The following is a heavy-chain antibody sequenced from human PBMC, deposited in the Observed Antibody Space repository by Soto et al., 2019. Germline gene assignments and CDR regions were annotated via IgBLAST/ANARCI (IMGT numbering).Heavy chain of an antibody. CDR1: GDPINNYY. Sequence: PSETLSLTCTVSGDPINNYYWSWIRQPPGKGLEWIGYIYYSGNTKYSPSLKSRVTISLDPSKNQFSLNLSSVTAADTAIYYCARAKTTMIIPENFWGQGTLVTVSS. CDR3: ARAKTTMIIPENF. D-gene: IGHD3-22*01. V-gene: IGHV4-59*01. J-gene: IGHJ4*02. CDR2: IYYSGNT.